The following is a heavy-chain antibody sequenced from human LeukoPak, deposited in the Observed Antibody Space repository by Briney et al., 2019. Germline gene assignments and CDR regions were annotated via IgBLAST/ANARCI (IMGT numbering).Heavy chain of an antibody. J-gene: IGHJ4*02. Sequence: SETLSLTCTVSGYSISSGYYWGWIRQPPGKGLEWIGSIYHSGSTYYNPSLKSRVTISVDTSKNQFSLKLSSVTAADTAVYYCARDSSGWYAVWGQGTLVTVSS. CDR3: ARDSSGWYAV. D-gene: IGHD6-19*01. V-gene: IGHV4-38-2*02. CDR2: IYHSGST. CDR1: GYSISSGYY.